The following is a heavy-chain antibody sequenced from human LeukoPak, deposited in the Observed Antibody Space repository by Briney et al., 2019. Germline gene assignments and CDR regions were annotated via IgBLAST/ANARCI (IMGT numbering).Heavy chain of an antibody. CDR3: TAGGDGTYSSDY. CDR2: SKSKAGGGTV. J-gene: IGHJ4*02. D-gene: IGHD1-26*01. V-gene: IGHV3-15*01. CDR1: GFTFSDVW. Sequence: GGSLRLFCSASGFTFSDVWMSWVRQAPGKGLEWVGRSKSKAGGGTVDIAAPGQGRFTISRDDSKTTLSLQMNSLEIEDTAVYYCTAGGDGTYSSDYWGQGTLVTVSS.